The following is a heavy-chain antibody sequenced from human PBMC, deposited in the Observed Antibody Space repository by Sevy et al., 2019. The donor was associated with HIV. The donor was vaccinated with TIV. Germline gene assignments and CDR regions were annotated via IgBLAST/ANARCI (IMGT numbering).Heavy chain of an antibody. J-gene: IGHJ5*02. V-gene: IGHV1-69*04. CDR3: ARACRCSSTSCYGVGSNWFDP. Sequence: ASVKVSCKASGGTFSSYAISWVRQAPGQGLEWMGRIIPILGIANYAQKFQGRVTITAAKSTSTAYMELSGLRSEETAAYYCARACRCSSTSCYGVGSNWFDPWGQGTLVTVSS. CDR2: IIPILGIA. D-gene: IGHD2-2*01. CDR1: GGTFSSYA.